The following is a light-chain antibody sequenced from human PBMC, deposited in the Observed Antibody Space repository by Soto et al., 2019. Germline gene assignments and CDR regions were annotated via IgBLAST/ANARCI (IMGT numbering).Light chain of an antibody. Sequence: QSVLAQPPSASGSPGQSVTISCTGTSSDVGAYNYVPWYQHHPGKAPKLMVYEVNKRPSGVPDRFSGSKSGNTASLTVSGLQAEDEADYYCTSHAGTINFPYIFGTGTKVTV. J-gene: IGLJ1*01. CDR3: TSHAGTINFPYI. CDR2: EVN. CDR1: SSDVGAYNY. V-gene: IGLV2-8*01.